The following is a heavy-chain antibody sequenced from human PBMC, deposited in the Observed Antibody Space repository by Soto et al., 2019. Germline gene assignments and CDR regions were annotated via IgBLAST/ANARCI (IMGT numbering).Heavy chain of an antibody. D-gene: IGHD3-9*01. V-gene: IGHV3-64*01. CDR3: ARDSSDILTGYLHY. Sequence: GGSLRLSCAASGFTFSSYAMHWVRQAPGKGLEYVSAISSNGGSTYYANSVKGRFTISRDNSKSTLYLQMGSLRAEDMAVYYCARDSSDILTGYLHYWGQGTLVTVSS. CDR2: ISSNGGST. CDR1: GFTFSSYA. J-gene: IGHJ4*02.